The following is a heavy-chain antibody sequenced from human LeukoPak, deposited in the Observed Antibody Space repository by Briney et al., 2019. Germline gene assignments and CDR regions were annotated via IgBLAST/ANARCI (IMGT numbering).Heavy chain of an antibody. CDR2: IYYSGST. D-gene: IGHD6-19*01. V-gene: IGHV4-39*01. CDR1: GGSISSSSYY. CDR3: AGLRTYSSGWYGWSGFDP. Sequence: PSETLSLTCTVSGGSISSSSYYWGWIRQPPGKGLEWSGSIYYSGSTYYNPSLKSRVTISVDTSKNQFSLKLSSVTAADTAVYYCAGLRTYSSGWYGWSGFDPWGQGTLVTVSS. J-gene: IGHJ5*02.